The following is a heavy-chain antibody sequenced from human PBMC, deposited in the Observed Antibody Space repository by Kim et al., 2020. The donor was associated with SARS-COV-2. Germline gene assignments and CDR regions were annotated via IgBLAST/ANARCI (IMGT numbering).Heavy chain of an antibody. J-gene: IGHJ4*02. Sequence: GGSLRLSCAASGFTFSTYWMSWVRQAPGKGLEWVANINQDGSQGLEWVANINQDGSQRYYVDSVKGRFTISRDNAKNSVYLQMNSLRGEDTAVYYCVRHGHGGGSWYPHYWGLGTLVTVSS. CDR1: GFTFSTYW. V-gene: IGHV3-7*01. D-gene: IGHD6-13*01. CDR3: VRHGHGGGSWYPHY. CDR2: INQDGSQR.